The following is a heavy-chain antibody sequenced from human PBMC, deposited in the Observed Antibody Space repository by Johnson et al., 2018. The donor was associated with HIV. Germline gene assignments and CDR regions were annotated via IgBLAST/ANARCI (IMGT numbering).Heavy chain of an antibody. J-gene: IGHJ3*02. CDR2: ISGGSAGT. Sequence: QVQLVESGGGLVKPGGSLRLSCVGSGFTFSDYYMSWVRQAPGKGLEWIAYISGGSAGTFYADSVKGRFTISRDNGNKEVYLQMDSLRVEDTAVYYCARSGAASIAARGDAFDIWGQGTMVTVSS. CDR3: ARSGAASIAARGDAFDI. V-gene: IGHV3-11*04. D-gene: IGHD6-6*01. CDR1: GFTFSDYY.